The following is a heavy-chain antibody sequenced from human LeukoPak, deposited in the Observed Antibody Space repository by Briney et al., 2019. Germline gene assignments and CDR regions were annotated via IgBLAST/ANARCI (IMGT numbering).Heavy chain of an antibody. CDR2: INLSGST. J-gene: IGHJ4*02. CDR3: ARGPHTGVNYYDSSGYYY. V-gene: IGHV4-34*01. D-gene: IGHD3-22*01. CDR1: GGSSSGYY. Sequence: PGTLSLTPAVYGGSSSGYYWSCIREPPGRRLEWIGEINLSGSTNYNSYLKSRVTISVDTSKNQFSLKRSAVTAADTAVYYCARGPHTGVNYYDSSGYYYWGQGTLVTVSS.